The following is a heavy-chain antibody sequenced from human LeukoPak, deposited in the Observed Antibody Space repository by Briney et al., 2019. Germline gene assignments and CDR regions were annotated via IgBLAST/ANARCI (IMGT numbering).Heavy chain of an antibody. CDR3: ARDSVILRGYFDY. CDR1: GFTFSSYS. D-gene: IGHD3-3*01. J-gene: IGHJ4*02. CDR2: ISSSSSYI. Sequence: GGSLRLSCAASGFTFSSYSMNWVRQAPGKGLEWVSSISSSSSYIYYADSVKGRFTISRDNAMNSLYLQMNSLRAEDTAVYYCARDSVILRGYFDYWGQGTLVTVSS. V-gene: IGHV3-21*01.